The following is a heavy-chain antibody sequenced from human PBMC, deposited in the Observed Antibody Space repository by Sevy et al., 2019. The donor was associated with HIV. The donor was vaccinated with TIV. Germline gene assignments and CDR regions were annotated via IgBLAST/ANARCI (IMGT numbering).Heavy chain of an antibody. V-gene: IGHV3-7*01. D-gene: IGHD3-16*01. Sequence: GGSLRLSCAASAFTFSSYWMTWVRQAPGKGLEWVANINQDGSEENYVDSVKGRFTIFRDNAKNSLFLQMNSLRAEDTAVYYCASTGSYADTYYYYYAMDVWGQGTTVTVSS. CDR3: ASTGSYADTYYYYYAMDV. CDR2: INQDGSEE. J-gene: IGHJ6*02. CDR1: AFTFSSYW.